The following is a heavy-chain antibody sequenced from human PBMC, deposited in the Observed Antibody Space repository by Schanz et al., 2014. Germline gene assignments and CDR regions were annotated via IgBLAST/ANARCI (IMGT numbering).Heavy chain of an antibody. CDR3: VRDKKGFVAVAGRAPFDY. Sequence: EVHLLESGGGLVQPGGSLRLSCAASGFTFSTYAMNWVRQAPGKGLEWVSSISSSSMYIYQADSMRGRFTISRDNAKNSLYLQVNNLSAEDTAVYYCVRDKKGFVAVAGRAPFDYWGQGTLVTVSS. V-gene: IGHV3-21*01. D-gene: IGHD6-19*01. J-gene: IGHJ4*02. CDR2: ISSSSMYI. CDR1: GFTFSTYA.